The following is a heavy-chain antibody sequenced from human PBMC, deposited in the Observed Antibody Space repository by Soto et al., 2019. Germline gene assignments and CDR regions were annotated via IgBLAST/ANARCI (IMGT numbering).Heavy chain of an antibody. V-gene: IGHV3-21*01. CDR3: ARGYCGGGGCYLRRDAFDV. Sequence: EVQLVESGGGLVMPGGSLRLSCAASGFTFSAYHMNWVRQAPGKGLEWVSSINPTSSHIYYADSVRGRFTISRDDSKNSVSRQMTSLRTEDAALYYCARGYCGGGGCYLRRDAFDVWGQGTMVTVSS. D-gene: IGHD2-15*01. J-gene: IGHJ3*01. CDR1: GFTFSAYH. CDR2: INPTSSHI.